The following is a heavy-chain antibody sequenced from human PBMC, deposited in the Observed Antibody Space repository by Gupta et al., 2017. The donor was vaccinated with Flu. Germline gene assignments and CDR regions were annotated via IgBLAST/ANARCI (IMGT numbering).Heavy chain of an antibody. CDR3: ATEGLGYCSGGSCYHHNWFDP. CDR2: FDPEDGET. Sequence: VQPVQSGAEVQKPGASVNVSCTVSGYTLTELSMHWVRQAPGKGLEWMGGFDPEDGETIYAQKFQGRVTMTEDTSTDTAYMELSSLRSEDTAVYYCATEGLGYCSGGSCYHHNWFDPWGQGTLVTVSS. V-gene: IGHV1-24*01. J-gene: IGHJ5*02. CDR1: GYTLTELS. D-gene: IGHD2-15*01.